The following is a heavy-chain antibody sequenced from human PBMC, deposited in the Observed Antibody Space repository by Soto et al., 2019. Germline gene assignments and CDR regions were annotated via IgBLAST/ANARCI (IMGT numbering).Heavy chain of an antibody. J-gene: IGHJ5*02. Sequence: SETLSLTCAVYGGSFSGYYWSWIRQPPGKGLEWIGEINHSGSTNYNPSLKSRVTISVDTSKNQFSLKLSSVTAADTAVYYCARGLYYDILTGTWFDPWGQGTLVTVSS. D-gene: IGHD3-9*01. V-gene: IGHV4-34*01. CDR3: ARGLYYDILTGTWFDP. CDR2: INHSGST. CDR1: GGSFSGYY.